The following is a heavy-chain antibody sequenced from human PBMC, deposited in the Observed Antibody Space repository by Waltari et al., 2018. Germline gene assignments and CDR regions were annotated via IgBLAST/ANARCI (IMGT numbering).Heavy chain of an antibody. J-gene: IGHJ2*01. Sequence: QVQLLQSGPGLVKPSETLSLTCTVPDGSISIFYWTWSRQPPGKGPEWIGCISATGGTKYNPSLQSRVSLSVDTSKNQFSLRLTSVTAADTALYYCARDTGGWYYDLWGRGSLVTVSA. D-gene: IGHD3-10*01. V-gene: IGHV4-59*01. CDR2: ISATGGT. CDR3: ARDTGGWYYDL. CDR1: DGSISIFY.